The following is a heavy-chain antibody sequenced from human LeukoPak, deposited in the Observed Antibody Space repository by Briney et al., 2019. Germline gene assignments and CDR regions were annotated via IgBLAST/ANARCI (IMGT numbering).Heavy chain of an antibody. Sequence: GGSLSLSCTASGFSISGHWQTWVLQTPGKGLEWVAHINADGSEKSYVGSVKGRFTISKDSVENSVTLQMNSVRVEDTAVYYCGRGHYGLDVWGQGATVTVSS. J-gene: IGHJ6*02. V-gene: IGHV3-7*01. CDR2: INADGSEK. CDR3: GRGHYGLDV. CDR1: GFSISGHW.